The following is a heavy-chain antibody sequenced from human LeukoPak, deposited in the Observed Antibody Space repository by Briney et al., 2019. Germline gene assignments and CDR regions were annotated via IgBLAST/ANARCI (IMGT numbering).Heavy chain of an antibody. J-gene: IGHJ4*02. Sequence: SGPTLVNPTQTLTLTCTFSGFSLSTSGMRVSWIRQPPGKALEWLARIDWDGDKFYSTSLKTRLTISKDASKNQVVLTMTNMDPVDTATYYCARSPYCSSTSCYTFFDYWGQGTLVTVSS. D-gene: IGHD2-2*02. V-gene: IGHV2-70*04. CDR3: ARSPYCSSTSCYTFFDY. CDR2: IDWDGDK. CDR1: GFSLSTSGMR.